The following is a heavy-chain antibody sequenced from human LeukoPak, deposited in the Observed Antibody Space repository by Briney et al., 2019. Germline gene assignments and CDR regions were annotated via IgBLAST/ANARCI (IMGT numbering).Heavy chain of an antibody. CDR2: IIPILGIA. CDR1: GGTFSSYA. Sequence: ASVNVSCKASGGTFSSYAISWVRQAPGQGREWMGRIIPILGIANYAQKFQGRVTITADKSTSTAYMKLSSLRSEDTAVYYCARDVPPAYCGGDCYKLNWFDPWGQGTLVTVSS. J-gene: IGHJ5*02. CDR3: ARDVPPAYCGGDCYKLNWFDP. D-gene: IGHD2-21*01. V-gene: IGHV1-69*04.